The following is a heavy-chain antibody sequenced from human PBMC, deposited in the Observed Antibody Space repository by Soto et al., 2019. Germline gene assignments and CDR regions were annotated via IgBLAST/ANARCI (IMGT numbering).Heavy chain of an antibody. Sequence: PGGSLRLSCAASGFTFSSYSMNWVRQAPGKGLEWVSSISSSSSYIYYADSVKGRFTISRDNAKNSLYLQMNSLRAEDTAVYYCASPTGVGATMSDDWGQGTLVTVSS. CDR3: ASPTGVGATMSDD. J-gene: IGHJ4*02. CDR2: ISSSSSYI. CDR1: GFTFSSYS. V-gene: IGHV3-21*01. D-gene: IGHD1-26*01.